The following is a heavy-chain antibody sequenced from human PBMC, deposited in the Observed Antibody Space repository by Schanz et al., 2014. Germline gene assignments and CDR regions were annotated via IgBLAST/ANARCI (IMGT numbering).Heavy chain of an antibody. J-gene: IGHJ4*02. CDR1: GFTVSSNY. Sequence: EVQLVESGGGLVQPGGSLRLSCAASGFTVSSNYMSWVRQAPGKGLEWVSVIYSGGSTYYADSVKGRFTISRDNSKNTMDLQMNSLRPEDTAVYYCGRDYSGGALDYGGQGTLVTVSS. CDR3: GRDYSGGALDY. D-gene: IGHD6-19*01. CDR2: IYSGGST. V-gene: IGHV3-66*01.